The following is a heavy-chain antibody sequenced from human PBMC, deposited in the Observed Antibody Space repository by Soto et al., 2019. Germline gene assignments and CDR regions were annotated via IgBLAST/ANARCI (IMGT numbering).Heavy chain of an antibody. Sequence: PGGSLRLSCAASGFTFSSYGMHWVRQAPGKGLEWVAVISYDGSNKYYADSVKGRFTISRDNSKNTLYLQMNSLRAEDTAVYYCAKDRKYYDSSGYYYPKSIYYYYGMDVWGQGTTVTVSS. V-gene: IGHV3-30*18. D-gene: IGHD3-22*01. CDR1: GFTFSSYG. J-gene: IGHJ6*02. CDR3: AKDRKYYDSSGYYYPKSIYYYYGMDV. CDR2: ISYDGSNK.